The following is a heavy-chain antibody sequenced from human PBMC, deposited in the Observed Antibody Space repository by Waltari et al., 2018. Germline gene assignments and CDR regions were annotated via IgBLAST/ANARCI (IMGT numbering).Heavy chain of an antibody. D-gene: IGHD2-8*02. CDR3: ARGGGVGDAFEI. CDR1: GGSISPYF. Sequence: QVQPQESGPGLMKPSETLSLTCTVSGGSISPYFWSWIRQPPGKRLELIGYIYYSGSTYYNPALNSRATISVDTSRTQLFLRLTSVTAADTALYYCARGGGVGDAFEIWGQGTMVTVSS. J-gene: IGHJ3*02. CDR2: IYYSGST. V-gene: IGHV4-59*01.